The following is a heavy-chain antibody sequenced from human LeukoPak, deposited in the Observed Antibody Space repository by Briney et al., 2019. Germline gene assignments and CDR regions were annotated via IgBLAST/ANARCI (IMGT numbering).Heavy chain of an antibody. J-gene: IGHJ6*03. Sequence: QPGRSLRLSCAAAGFTISNYGIQWGRQTPGKGREWGAAISYDGGENHYADSVKGRFTISRDNSKNTLYLQMNSLRAEDTAVYYCAREGHYDILTGYSPVEFYFYYMDGWGKGTTGTVS. CDR1: GFTISNYG. D-gene: IGHD3-9*01. CDR3: AREGHYDILTGYSPVEFYFYYMDG. V-gene: IGHV3-30*04. CDR2: ISYDGGEN.